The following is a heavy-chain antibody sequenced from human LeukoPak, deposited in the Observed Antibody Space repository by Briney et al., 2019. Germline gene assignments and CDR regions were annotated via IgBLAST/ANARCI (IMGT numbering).Heavy chain of an antibody. CDR3: ARLTDEDYALSDLDY. Sequence: PGGSLRLSCAASGFTFSSYGMHWVRQAPGKGLEWVAVIWYDGSNKYYADSVKGRFTISRDNSKNTLYLQMNSLRAEDTAVYYCARLTDEDYALSDLDYWGQGTLVTVSS. CDR2: IWYDGSNK. V-gene: IGHV3-33*01. D-gene: IGHD4-17*01. J-gene: IGHJ4*02. CDR1: GFTFSSYG.